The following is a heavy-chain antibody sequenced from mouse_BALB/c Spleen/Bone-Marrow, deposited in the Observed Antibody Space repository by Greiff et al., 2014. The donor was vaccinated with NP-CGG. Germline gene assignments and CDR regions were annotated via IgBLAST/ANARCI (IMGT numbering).Heavy chain of an antibody. J-gene: IGHJ4*01. CDR3: AREYGNYNYALDY. CDR1: GYIFTSYW. D-gene: IGHD2-10*02. V-gene: IGHV1S132*01. CDR2: IYPGTGTT. Sequence: QVQLQQSGAELVRPGASVKLSCTTSGYIFTSYWINWVKQRSGQGLEWIARIYPGTGTTFYNEKFKGKATLTADQSSSTAYLQLSSLKSEDSAVYFCAREYGNYNYALDYWGQGTSVTVSS.